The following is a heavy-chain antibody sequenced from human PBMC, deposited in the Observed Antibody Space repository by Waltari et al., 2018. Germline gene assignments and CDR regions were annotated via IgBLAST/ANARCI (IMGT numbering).Heavy chain of an antibody. CDR1: GGSISSGSYY. CDR3: ASIIRGYYYGMDV. D-gene: IGHD3-10*01. Sequence: QVQLQESGPGLVKPSQTLSLTCTVSGGSISSGSYYWSWIRQPAGKGLEWIGRIYTSGSTNYNPSLKSRVTISVDTSKNQFSLKLSSVTAADTAVYYCASIIRGYYYGMDVWGQGTTVTVSS. CDR2: IYTSGST. J-gene: IGHJ6*02. V-gene: IGHV4-61*02.